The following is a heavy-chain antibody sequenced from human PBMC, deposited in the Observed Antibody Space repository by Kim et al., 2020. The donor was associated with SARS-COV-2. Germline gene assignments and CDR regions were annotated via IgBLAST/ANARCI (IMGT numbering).Heavy chain of an antibody. CDR3: ARDYVVVVAATVGPDYYYYGMDV. J-gene: IGHJ6*02. CDR2: IWYDGSNK. Sequence: GGSLRLSCAASGFTFSSYGMHWVRQAPGKGLEWVAVIWYDGSNKYYADSVKGRFTISRDNSKNTLYLQMNSLRAEDTAVYYCARDYVVVVAATVGPDYYYYGMDVWAQGTTVTVSS. CDR1: GFTFSSYG. V-gene: IGHV3-33*01. D-gene: IGHD2-15*01.